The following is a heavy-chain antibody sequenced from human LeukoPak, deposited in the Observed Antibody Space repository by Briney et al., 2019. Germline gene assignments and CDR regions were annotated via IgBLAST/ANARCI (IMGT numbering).Heavy chain of an antibody. CDR2: IKQDESEK. Sequence: GGSLRLSCAASGFTFSNYWVTWVRQAPGKGLEWVANIKQDESEKHYVDSVKGRFTISRDNTKNSLYLQMNSLRAEDSAVYYCARGALVARRAHYFGYWGQGTLVTVSS. V-gene: IGHV3-7*01. J-gene: IGHJ4*02. CDR1: GFTFSNYW. CDR3: ARGALVARRAHYFGY. D-gene: IGHD6-6*01.